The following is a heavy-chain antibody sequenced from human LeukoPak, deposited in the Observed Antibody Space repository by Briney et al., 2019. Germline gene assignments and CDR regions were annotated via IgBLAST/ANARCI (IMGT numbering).Heavy chain of an antibody. CDR1: GGSISSYY. Sequence: SETLSLTCTVSGGSISSYYWSWIRQPPGKGLEWIGYIYYSGSTNYNPSLKSRVTISVDTSKNQFSLKLSSVTAADTAVYYCARHAFSDDAFDIWGQGTMVTVSS. V-gene: IGHV4-59*08. CDR3: ARHAFSDDAFDI. CDR2: IYYSGST. J-gene: IGHJ3*02.